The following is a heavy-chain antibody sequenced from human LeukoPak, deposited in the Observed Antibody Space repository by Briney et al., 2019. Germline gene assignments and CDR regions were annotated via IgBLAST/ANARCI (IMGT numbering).Heavy chain of an antibody. J-gene: IGHJ4*02. Sequence: GGSLRLSCAASGFTFSSYSMNWVRQPPGKGLEWVSSISSSSSYIYYADSVKGRFTISRDNAKNSLYLQMNSLRAEDTAVYYCARYTPGIAAAGKAGFDYWGQGTLVTVSS. CDR2: ISSSSSYI. CDR1: GFTFSSYS. V-gene: IGHV3-21*01. CDR3: ARYTPGIAAAGKAGFDY. D-gene: IGHD6-13*01.